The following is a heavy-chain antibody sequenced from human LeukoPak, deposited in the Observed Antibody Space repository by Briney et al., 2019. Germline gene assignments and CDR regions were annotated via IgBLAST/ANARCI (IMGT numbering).Heavy chain of an antibody. CDR1: GYTFITYG. CDR2: ISAYNGNT. V-gene: IGHV1-18*01. Sequence: ASVKVSCKASGYTFITYGISWVRQAPGQGLEWMGWISAYNGNTNYTQKFQGRVTMTRDTSTSTVYMELSSLRSADTAVYYCARDRLHAAHFDYWGQGTLVTVSS. J-gene: IGHJ4*02. CDR3: ARDRLHAAHFDY. D-gene: IGHD2-15*01.